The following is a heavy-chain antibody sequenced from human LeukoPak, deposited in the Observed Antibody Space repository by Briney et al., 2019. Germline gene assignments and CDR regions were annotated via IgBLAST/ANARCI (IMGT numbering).Heavy chain of an antibody. CDR3: AKGSGSSCYSPCDY. CDR2: ICANDGNT. CDR1: GLAFRNYA. J-gene: IGHJ4*02. D-gene: IGHD2-15*01. Sequence: GGSLRLSCAASGLAFRNYAMSWVRQAPGKGLEWVSVICANDGNTYYADAVKGRFTISRDNSKDTLYLQMDSLRAEDTAVYCCAKGSGSSCYSPCDYWGQGILVTVSS. V-gene: IGHV3-23*01.